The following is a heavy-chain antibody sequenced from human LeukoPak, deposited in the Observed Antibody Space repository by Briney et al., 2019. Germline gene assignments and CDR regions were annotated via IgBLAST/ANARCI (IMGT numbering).Heavy chain of an antibody. CDR1: GGTFSSYA. CDR2: IIPIFGIA. J-gene: IGHJ5*02. CDR3: AREVVTTNRNWFDP. D-gene: IGHD4-11*01. V-gene: IGHV1-69*04. Sequence: ASVKVSCKASGGTFSSYAISWVRQAPGQGLEWMGRIIPIFGIANYAQKFQGRVTIIADKSTSTAYMELSSLRSEDTAVYYCAREVVTTNRNWFDPWGQGTLVTVSS.